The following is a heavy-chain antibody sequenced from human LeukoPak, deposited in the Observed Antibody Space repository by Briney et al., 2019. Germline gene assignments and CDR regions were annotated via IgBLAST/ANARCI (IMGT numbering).Heavy chain of an antibody. D-gene: IGHD1-1*01. Sequence: GGSLRLSCAASGFTFDDYAMHWVRQAPGKGLEWVSGISWNSGSIGYADSVKGRFTISRDNAKNSLYLQMNSLRAEDMALYYCAKDIGPKGYGAFDIWGQGTMVTVSS. CDR1: GFTFDDYA. CDR3: AKDIGPKGYGAFDI. V-gene: IGHV3-9*03. J-gene: IGHJ3*02. CDR2: ISWNSGSI.